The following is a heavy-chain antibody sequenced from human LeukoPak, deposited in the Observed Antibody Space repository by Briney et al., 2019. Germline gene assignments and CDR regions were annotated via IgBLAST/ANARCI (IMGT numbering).Heavy chain of an antibody. Sequence: SETLSLTCTVSGGSISSSSYYWGWIRQPPGKGLEWIGSIYHSGSTYYNPSLKSRVTISVDRSKNQFSLKLSSVTAADTAVYYCARAYGSGSYNNWFDPWGQGTLVTVSS. CDR3: ARAYGSGSYNNWFDP. CDR1: GGSISSSSYY. D-gene: IGHD3-10*01. CDR2: IYHSGST. V-gene: IGHV4-39*07. J-gene: IGHJ5*02.